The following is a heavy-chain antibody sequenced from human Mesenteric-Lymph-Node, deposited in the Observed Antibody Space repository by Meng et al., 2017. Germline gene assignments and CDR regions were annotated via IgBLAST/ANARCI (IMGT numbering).Heavy chain of an antibody. D-gene: IGHD2-21*02. V-gene: IGHV3-7*01. J-gene: IGHJ4*02. CDR2: LNQDGSQT. Sequence: GESLKISCAASGFTFSGYWMAWVRQVPGKGLEWVGNLNQDGSQTYYVDSVKGRFTMSRDNAKNSLYLQMNSLRAEDTAVYYCASYCGGDCYRFEYWGQGTLVTVSS. CDR1: GFTFSGYW. CDR3: ASYCGGDCYRFEY.